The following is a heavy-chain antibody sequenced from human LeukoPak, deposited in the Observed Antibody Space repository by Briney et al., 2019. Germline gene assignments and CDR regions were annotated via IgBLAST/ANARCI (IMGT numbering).Heavy chain of an antibody. J-gene: IGHJ4*02. CDR2: IYPGDSDT. CDR3: ARRRCSGGSCYPRGSYVDY. CDR1: GYSFTSYW. D-gene: IGHD2-15*01. V-gene: IGHV5-51*01. Sequence: GESLKFSCKGSGYSFTSYWTGWVRQMPGKGLEWMGIIYPGDSDTRYSPSFQGQVTISADKSISTAYLQWSSLKASDTAMYYCARRRCSGGSCYPRGSYVDYWGQGTLVTVSS.